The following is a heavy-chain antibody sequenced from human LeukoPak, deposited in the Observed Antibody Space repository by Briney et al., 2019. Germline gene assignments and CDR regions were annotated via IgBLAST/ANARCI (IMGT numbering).Heavy chain of an antibody. D-gene: IGHD2-2*01. J-gene: IGHJ5*02. Sequence: PGGSLRLSCAASGFTFSSHWMHWVRQAPEKGLVGVAPINADGSGTYYAASVKGRFTISRDNAKNTLYLQMHSLTAEDTAVYYCVRGAHRDCRYTSCSRGNWFDPWGQGTLVTVSS. CDR2: INADGSGT. CDR1: GFTFSSHW. CDR3: VRGAHRDCRYTSCSRGNWFDP. V-gene: IGHV3-74*01.